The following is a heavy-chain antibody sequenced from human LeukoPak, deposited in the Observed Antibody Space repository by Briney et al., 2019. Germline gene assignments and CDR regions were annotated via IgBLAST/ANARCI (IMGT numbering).Heavy chain of an antibody. CDR2: IFSSGST. CDR3: ARLTKFLTTYYPTP. Sequence: SETLSLTCTVSGGSITGYYWSWIRQPPGKGLEWVGYIFSSGSTDYNPSLKSRVTISLDTSKSQFSLKLISVTASDTAVYYCARLTKFLTTYYPTPWGQGTLVTVSS. J-gene: IGHJ5*02. D-gene: IGHD2/OR15-2a*01. V-gene: IGHV4-59*08. CDR1: GGSITGYY.